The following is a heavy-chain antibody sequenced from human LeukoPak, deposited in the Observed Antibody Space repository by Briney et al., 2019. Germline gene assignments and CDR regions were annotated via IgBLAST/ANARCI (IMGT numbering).Heavy chain of an antibody. V-gene: IGHV4-39*01. CDR1: GGSISSSGYY. CDR3: ARQYSSGWHPFDY. D-gene: IGHD6-19*01. J-gene: IGHJ4*02. CDR2: INHSGST. Sequence: SETLSLTCTVSGGSISSSGYYWSWIRQPPGKGLEWIGEINHSGSTNYNPSLKSRVTISVDTSKNQFSLKLSSVTAADTAVYYCARQYSSGWHPFDYWGQGTLVTVSS.